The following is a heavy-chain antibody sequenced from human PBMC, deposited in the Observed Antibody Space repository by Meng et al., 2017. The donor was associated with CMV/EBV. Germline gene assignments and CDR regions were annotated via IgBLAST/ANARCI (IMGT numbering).Heavy chain of an antibody. J-gene: IGHJ4*02. CDR2: INHSGST. CDR3: ARPKGGSLLRAPFDY. CDR1: GGSFSGYY. V-gene: IGHV4-34*01. D-gene: IGHD2-15*01. Sequence: GLFNLAETLSFTCPVYGGSFSGYYWSWIRQPPGKGLKWIGEINHSGSTNYNPSLKSRVTISVDTSKNQFSLKLSSVTAADTAVYYCARPKGGSLLRAPFDYWGQGTLVTVSS.